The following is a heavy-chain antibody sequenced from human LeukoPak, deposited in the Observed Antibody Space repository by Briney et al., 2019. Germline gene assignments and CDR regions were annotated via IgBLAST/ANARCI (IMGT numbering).Heavy chain of an antibody. Sequence: PGGSLRLSCAASGFTVSTNYMSWVRQAPGKGLVWVSRINSDGSSTSYADSVKGRFTISRDNSKNTLYLQMNSLRAEGTAVYYCARDAPGSGWDYWGQGTLVTVSS. CDR1: GFTVSTNY. CDR3: ARDAPGSGWDY. J-gene: IGHJ4*02. D-gene: IGHD3-22*01. CDR2: INSDGSST. V-gene: IGHV3-74*01.